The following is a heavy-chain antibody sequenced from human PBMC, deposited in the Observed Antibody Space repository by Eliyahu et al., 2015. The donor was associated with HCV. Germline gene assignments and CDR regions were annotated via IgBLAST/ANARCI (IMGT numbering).Heavy chain of an antibody. J-gene: IGHJ4*02. CDR2: IKSNTDGGTA. CDR3: TVAYWVYEVLSNSYNYYFDY. Sequence: EVQLVESGGGLVKPGGSXRLSCAASGFTFTNAWMXWVRQAPGKGLEWLGHIKSNTDGGTADYSSPVKGRFTISRDDSKNMLYLQMNSLKTEDTGVYYCTVAYWVYEVLSNSYNYYFDYWGQGTLVTVSS. CDR1: GFTFTNAW. D-gene: IGHD3-9*01. V-gene: IGHV3-15*01.